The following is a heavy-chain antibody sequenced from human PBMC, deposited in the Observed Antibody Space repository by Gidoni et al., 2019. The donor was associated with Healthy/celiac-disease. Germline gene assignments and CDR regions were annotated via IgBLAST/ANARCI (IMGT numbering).Heavy chain of an antibody. CDR3: SGRTGVTTHLAYDY. V-gene: IGHV1-69*02. J-gene: IGHJ4*02. D-gene: IGHD4-17*01. CDR2: IIPILGIA. Sequence: ISWVRQAPGQGLEWMGRIIPILGIANYAQKFQGRVTITADKSTSTAYMELSSLRSEDTAVYYCSGRTGVTTHLAYDYWGQGTLVTVSS.